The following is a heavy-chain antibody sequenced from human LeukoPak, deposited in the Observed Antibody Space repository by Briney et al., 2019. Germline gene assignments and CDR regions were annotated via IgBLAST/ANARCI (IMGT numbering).Heavy chain of an antibody. CDR1: GFTFSDYY. J-gene: IGHJ4*02. D-gene: IGHD5-18*01. Sequence: PGESLRLSCAASGFTFSDYYMSWIRKAPRKGPGWNSYISGSGGAIYYADSVKGRFTISRDNARNSLDLQMNSLRAEDSAFYYCARARGYRNIWPSLFDSWGQGTLVTVSS. CDR3: ARARGYRNIWPSLFDS. CDR2: ISGSGGAI. V-gene: IGHV3-11*01.